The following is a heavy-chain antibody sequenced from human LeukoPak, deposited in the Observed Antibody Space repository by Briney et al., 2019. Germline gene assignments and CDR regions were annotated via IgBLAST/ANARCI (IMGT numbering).Heavy chain of an antibody. Sequence: GGSLRLSCAASGFTFSSYDMSWVRQAPGKGLEWVSAISGSGGSTYYADSVKGRFTISRDNPKNTLYLQMNSLRAEDTAVYYCAKLRRGEGFDPWGQGTLVTVSS. J-gene: IGHJ5*02. D-gene: IGHD3-16*01. V-gene: IGHV3-23*01. CDR3: AKLRRGEGFDP. CDR1: GFTFSSYD. CDR2: ISGSGGST.